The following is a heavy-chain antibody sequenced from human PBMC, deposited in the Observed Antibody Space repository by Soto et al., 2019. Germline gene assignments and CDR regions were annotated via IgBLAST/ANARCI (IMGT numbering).Heavy chain of an antibody. J-gene: IGHJ4*02. Sequence: QITLKESGPTLVKPTQTLTLTCTFSGFSLSTSGVGVGWIRQPPGKALEWLALIYWDDDKRYSPSLKSRLTITKDTPKNQVVLTMTNMDPGDTATYYCAHSDQWLEAGGGGPGFDYWGQGTLVTVSS. CDR3: AHSDQWLEAGGGGPGFDY. CDR2: IYWDDDK. V-gene: IGHV2-5*02. CDR1: GFSLSTSGVG. D-gene: IGHD6-19*01.